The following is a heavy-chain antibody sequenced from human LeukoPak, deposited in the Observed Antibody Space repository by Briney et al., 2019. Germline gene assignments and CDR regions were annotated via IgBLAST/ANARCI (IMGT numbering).Heavy chain of an antibody. CDR1: GYSFTTYR. CDR3: ARRQGCSSSSCPPDS. Sequence: GESLKISCRGSGYSFTTYRIGWVRQMPGKGLGWMGIIYPGDSDTRYSPSFQGQVTMSADKSINTAYLQWSSLKASDTAMYYCARRQGCSSSSCPPDSWGQGTQVTVSS. V-gene: IGHV5-51*01. D-gene: IGHD2-15*01. CDR2: IYPGDSDT. J-gene: IGHJ4*02.